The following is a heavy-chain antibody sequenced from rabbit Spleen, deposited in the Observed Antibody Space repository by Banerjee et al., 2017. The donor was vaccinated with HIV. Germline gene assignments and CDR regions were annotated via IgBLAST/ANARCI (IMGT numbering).Heavy chain of an antibody. CDR1: GFDFSSYG. D-gene: IGHD8-1*01. CDR3: ARDGAGGSYFAL. Sequence: QEQLVESGGGLVQPGGSLKLSCKASGFDFSSYGVSWVRQAPGKGPEWIGYIDPVFGITYYANWVNGRFSISRENAQNTVFLQMTSLTAADTATYFCARDGAGGSYFALWGPGTLVTVS. V-gene: IGHV1S47*01. CDR2: IDPVFGIT. J-gene: IGHJ4*01.